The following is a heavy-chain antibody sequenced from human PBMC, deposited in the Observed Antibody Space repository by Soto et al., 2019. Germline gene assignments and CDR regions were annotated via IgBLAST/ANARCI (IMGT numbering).Heavy chain of an antibody. D-gene: IGHD6-13*01. Sequence: GGSLRLSCAASGFTFSSYSMNWVRQAPGKGLEWVSYISSSSTIYYADSVKGRFTISRDNAKNSLYLQMNSLRAEDTAVYYCASAGYSSQWLGGFDYWGQGTLVTVSS. V-gene: IGHV3-48*01. CDR2: ISSSSTI. CDR1: GFTFSSYS. CDR3: ASAGYSSQWLGGFDY. J-gene: IGHJ4*02.